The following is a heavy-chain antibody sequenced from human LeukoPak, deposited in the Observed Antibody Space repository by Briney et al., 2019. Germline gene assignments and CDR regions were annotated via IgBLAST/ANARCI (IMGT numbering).Heavy chain of an antibody. CDR2: ISYDGSNK. CDR1: GFNFNTHW. J-gene: IGHJ5*02. D-gene: IGHD2-15*01. V-gene: IGHV3-30-3*01. Sequence: GGSLRLSCVASGFNFNTHWMSWVRQAPGKGLEWVAVISYDGSNKYYADSVKGRFTISRDNSKNTLYLQMNSLRAEDTAVYYCARCSSSGGSCFLYNWFDPWGQGTLVTVSS. CDR3: ARCSSSGGSCFLYNWFDP.